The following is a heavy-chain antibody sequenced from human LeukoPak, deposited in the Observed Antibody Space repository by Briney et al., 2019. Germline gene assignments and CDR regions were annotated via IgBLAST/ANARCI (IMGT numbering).Heavy chain of an antibody. CDR2: ISGGGDIT. CDR3: GREVPAVDY. D-gene: IGHD2-2*01. J-gene: IGHJ4*02. V-gene: IGHV3-23*01. CDR1: GSTFSSYA. Sequence: GGSLRLSCAASGSTFSSYAMTWVRQAPGKGLEWVSVISGGGDITYYRDSAKGRFTISRDNSKNTVYLQMNSLRAEDTAVYYCGREVPAVDYWGQGTLVTVSS.